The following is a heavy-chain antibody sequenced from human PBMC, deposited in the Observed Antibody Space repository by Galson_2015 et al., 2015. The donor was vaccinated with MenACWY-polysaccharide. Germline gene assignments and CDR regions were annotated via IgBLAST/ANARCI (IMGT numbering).Heavy chain of an antibody. CDR1: GFSFSDYN. Sequence: SLRLSCAASGFSFSDYNMNWVRQAPGKGLEWVSIISSSASYIYYADSVKGRFTISRDNAKNSLYLQMNSLRAEDTAIYYCARDTGGSDYWGQGTLVTVSP. CDR2: ISSSASYI. V-gene: IGHV3-21*01. J-gene: IGHJ4*02. D-gene: IGHD3-16*01. CDR3: ARDTGGSDY.